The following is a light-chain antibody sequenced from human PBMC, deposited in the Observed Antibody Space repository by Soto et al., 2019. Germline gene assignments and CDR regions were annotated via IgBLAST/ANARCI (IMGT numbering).Light chain of an antibody. CDR2: GAS. CDR1: QSVSCSY. V-gene: IGKV3-20*01. J-gene: IGKJ1*01. CDR3: QQYGSSPKT. Sequence: EIVFTQSPGTLSLSPGERATLSCRAIQSVSCSYLAWYQQKPGQAPSLLTYGASTRATGIPGRFSGSGSGTDFTLTISRLEPEDFAAYYCQQYGSSPKTFGQGTKVEI.